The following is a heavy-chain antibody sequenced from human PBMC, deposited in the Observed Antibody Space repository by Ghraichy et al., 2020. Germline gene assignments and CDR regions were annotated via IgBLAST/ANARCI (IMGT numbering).Heavy chain of an antibody. D-gene: IGHD6-6*01. CDR1: GGSFSGYY. CDR3: ARVRSYSSSSLPRRYYYYYGMDV. V-gene: IGHV4-34*01. Sequence: SETLSLTCAVYGGSFSGYYWSWIRQPPGKGLEWIGEINHSGSTNYNPSLKSRVTISVDTSKNQFSLKLSSVTAADTAVYYCARVRSYSSSSLPRRYYYYYGMDVWGQGTTVTVSS. J-gene: IGHJ6*02. CDR2: INHSGST.